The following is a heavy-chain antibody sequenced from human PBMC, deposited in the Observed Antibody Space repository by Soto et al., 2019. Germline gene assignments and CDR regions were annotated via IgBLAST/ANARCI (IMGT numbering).Heavy chain of an antibody. D-gene: IGHD2-21*02. CDR3: AKDDFTDRGDDYFDY. Sequence: GGLVSLACTASGFTFTNLGMILVRPAPGKGLEWVAGIGASGDITWYADSVKGRLSISRDNSKNTLYLQLNSLRFEDTAVYYCAKDDFTDRGDDYFDYWGPGTLVTVSS. CDR1: GFTFTNLG. J-gene: IGHJ4*02. CDR2: IGASGDIT. V-gene: IGHV3-23*01.